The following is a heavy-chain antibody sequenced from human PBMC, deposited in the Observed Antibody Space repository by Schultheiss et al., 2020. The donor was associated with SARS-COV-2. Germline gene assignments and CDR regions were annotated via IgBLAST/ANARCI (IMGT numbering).Heavy chain of an antibody. V-gene: IGHV1-46*01. CDR1: GYTFTSYY. CDR2: INPSGGST. Sequence: ASVKVSCKASGYTFTSYYMHWLRQAPGQGLEWMGIINPSGGSTSYAQKFQGRVTMTRDTSTSTVYMELSSLRSEDTAVYYCARVSGGITMVRGVRPFDYWGQGTLVTVSS. J-gene: IGHJ4*02. CDR3: ARVSGGITMVRGVRPFDY. D-gene: IGHD3-10*01.